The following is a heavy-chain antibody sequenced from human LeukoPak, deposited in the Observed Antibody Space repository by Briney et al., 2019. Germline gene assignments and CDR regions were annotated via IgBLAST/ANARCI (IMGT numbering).Heavy chain of an antibody. Sequence: PGGSLRLSCAASGFTFSSYSTNWVRQAPGKGLEWVSSISSSSSYIYYADSVKGRFTISRDNAKNSLYLQMNSLRAEDTAVYYCARKSCSSTCCYLGVWGQGTTVTVSS. V-gene: IGHV3-21*01. CDR3: ARKSCSSTCCYLGV. D-gene: IGHD2-2*01. J-gene: IGHJ6*02. CDR2: ISSSSSYI. CDR1: GFTFSSYS.